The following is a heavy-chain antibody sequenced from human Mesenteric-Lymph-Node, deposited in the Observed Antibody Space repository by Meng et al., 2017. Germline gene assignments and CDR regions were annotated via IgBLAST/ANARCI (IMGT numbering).Heavy chain of an antibody. CDR3: ARTNYGDYNWFDP. Sequence: QAPRQESGPGLVKPSQTLSLTFTVSGGSISSGGYYWSWIRQHPGKGLEWIGYIYYSGSTYYNPSLKSRVTISVDTSKNQFSLKLTSVTAADTAVYFCARTNYGDYNWFDPWGQGTLVTVSS. V-gene: IGHV4-31*03. CDR1: GGSISSGGYY. CDR2: IYYSGST. J-gene: IGHJ5*02. D-gene: IGHD4-17*01.